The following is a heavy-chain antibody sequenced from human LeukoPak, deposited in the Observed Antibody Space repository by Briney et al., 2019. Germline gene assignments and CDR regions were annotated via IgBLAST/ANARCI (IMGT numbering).Heavy chain of an antibody. CDR3: ARDLSAYCSSTSCQGNWFDP. V-gene: IGHV1-69*13. Sequence: SVKVSCKASGGTFSSYAISWVRQAPGQGLEWMGGIIPIFGTANYAQKFQGRVTITADESTSTAYMELSSLRSEDTAVYYCARDLSAYCSSTSCQGNWFDPWGQGTLVTVSS. J-gene: IGHJ5*02. CDR1: GGTFSSYA. D-gene: IGHD2-2*01. CDR2: IIPIFGTA.